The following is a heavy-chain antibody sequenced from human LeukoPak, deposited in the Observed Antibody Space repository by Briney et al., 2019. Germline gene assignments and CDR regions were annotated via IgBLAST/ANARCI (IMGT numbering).Heavy chain of an antibody. CDR3: ARDGYSGNDGL. Sequence: SETLSLTCTVSGYSISSGYYWGWIRQPPGKGLKWIGSISHSGSTYYNPSLKSRVTISVDTSKNQFSLKLSSVTAADTAVYYCARDGYSGNDGLWGQGTLVTVSS. D-gene: IGHD5-12*01. J-gene: IGHJ4*02. V-gene: IGHV4-38-2*02. CDR2: ISHSGST. CDR1: GYSISSGYY.